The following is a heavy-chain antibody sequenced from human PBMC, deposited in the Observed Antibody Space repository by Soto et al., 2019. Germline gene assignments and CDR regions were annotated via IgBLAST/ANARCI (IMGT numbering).Heavy chain of an antibody. CDR1: GGSISSSIYY. D-gene: IGHD5-18*01. V-gene: IGHV4-39*01. CDR3: ASLNTAMVTVDY. Sequence: PSETLSLTCTVAGGSISSSIYYWGWIRQPPGKGLEWIGSIYYSGSTYYNPSLKSRVTISVDTSKNQFSLKLSSVTAADTAVYYCASLNTAMVTVDYWGQGTLVTVSS. CDR2: IYYSGST. J-gene: IGHJ4*02.